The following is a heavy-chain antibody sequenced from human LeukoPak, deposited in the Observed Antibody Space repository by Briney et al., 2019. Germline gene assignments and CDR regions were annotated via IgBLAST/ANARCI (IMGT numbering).Heavy chain of an antibody. Sequence: PSETLSLTCAVYGGSFSGYYWSWIRQPPGKGLEWIGEINHSGSTNYNPSLKSRVTISVDTSKNQFSLELSSVTAADTAVYYCARGSSRNWFDPWGQGTLVTVSS. CDR3: ARGSSRNWFDP. V-gene: IGHV4-34*01. J-gene: IGHJ5*02. CDR2: INHSGST. CDR1: GGSFSGYY. D-gene: IGHD6-13*01.